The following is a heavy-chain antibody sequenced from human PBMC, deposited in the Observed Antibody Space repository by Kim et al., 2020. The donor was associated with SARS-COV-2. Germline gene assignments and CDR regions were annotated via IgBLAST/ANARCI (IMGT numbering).Heavy chain of an antibody. Sequence: ASVKVSCKASGYTFTSYAMHWVRQAPGQRLEWMGWINAGNGNTKYSQKFQGRVTITRDTSASTAYMELSSLRSEDTAVYYCARDRAPYYYDSSGYYPCFDYWGQGTLVTVSS. CDR2: INAGNGNT. V-gene: IGHV1-3*01. CDR1: GYTFTSYA. D-gene: IGHD3-22*01. J-gene: IGHJ4*02. CDR3: ARDRAPYYYDSSGYYPCFDY.